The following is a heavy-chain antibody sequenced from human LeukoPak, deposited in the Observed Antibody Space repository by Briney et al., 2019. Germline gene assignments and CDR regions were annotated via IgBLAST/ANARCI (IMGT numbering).Heavy chain of an antibody. J-gene: IGHJ5*02. Sequence: SQTLSLTCAVSGGSINSGAYSWSWIRQPPGTGLEWIGYMHHSGSTYYNPSLKSRVTISADRSKNQFSLKLSSVTAADTAVYYCALEMGSGYFSAWGQGTLVTVSS. CDR1: GGSINSGAYS. CDR3: ALEMGSGYFSA. D-gene: IGHD3-22*01. V-gene: IGHV4-30-2*01. CDR2: MHHSGST.